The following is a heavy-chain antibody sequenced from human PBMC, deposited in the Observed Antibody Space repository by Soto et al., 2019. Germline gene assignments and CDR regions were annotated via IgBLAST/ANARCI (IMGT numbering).Heavy chain of an antibody. CDR3: AKQTYYDFWSGYYPNYYYYYYMDV. CDR1: GFTFSDYY. Sequence: GGSLRLSCAASGFTFSDYYMSWIRQAPGKGLEWVSYISSSGSTIYYADSVKGRFTISRDNAKNSLYLQMNSLRAEDTAVYYCAKQTYYDFWSGYYPNYYYYYYMDVWGKGTTVTVSS. V-gene: IGHV3-11*01. J-gene: IGHJ6*03. CDR2: ISSSGSTI. D-gene: IGHD3-3*01.